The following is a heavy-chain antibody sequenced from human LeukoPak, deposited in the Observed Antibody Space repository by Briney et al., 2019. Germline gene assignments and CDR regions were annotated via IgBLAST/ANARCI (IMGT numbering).Heavy chain of an antibody. V-gene: IGHV3-30*02. CDR3: AKESLSEGDY. D-gene: IGHD3-3*02. CDR1: GFTFSTYG. Sequence: GGSLRLSCAASGFTFSTYGMHWVRQAPGKGLDWVAFIRYDGSEKYYADSVKSRFTISRDNSKDTLYLQMNSLRVEDSAVYYCAKESLSEGDYWGQGTLVSVSS. J-gene: IGHJ4*02. CDR2: IRYDGSEK.